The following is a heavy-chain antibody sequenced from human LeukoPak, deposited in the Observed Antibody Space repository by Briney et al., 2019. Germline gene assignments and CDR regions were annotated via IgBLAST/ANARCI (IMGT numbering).Heavy chain of an antibody. CDR3: AKVAGYSSGTAVYFDY. CDR2: ISSSSSTI. V-gene: IGHV3-48*04. D-gene: IGHD6-19*01. J-gene: IGHJ4*02. CDR1: GFTFSSYS. Sequence: GGSLRLSCAASGFTFSSYSMNWVRQAPGKGLEWVSYISSSSSTIYYADSVKGRFTISRDNAKNSLYLQMNSLRAEDMALYYCAKVAGYSSGTAVYFDYWGQGTLVTVSS.